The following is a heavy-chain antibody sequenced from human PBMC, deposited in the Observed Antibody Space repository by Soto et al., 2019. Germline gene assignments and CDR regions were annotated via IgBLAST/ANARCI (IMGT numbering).Heavy chain of an antibody. D-gene: IGHD6-13*01. CDR2: ISSSSSYI. CDR1: GFTFSSYS. J-gene: IGHJ3*02. V-gene: IGHV3-21*01. Sequence: GGSLRLSCAASGFTFSSYSMNWVRQAPGKGLEWVSSISSSSSYIYYADSLKGRFTISRDNAKNSLYLQMNCLRAEDTTVYYCAREIIAGTKDAFDIWVQGTMVTVSS. CDR3: AREIIAGTKDAFDI.